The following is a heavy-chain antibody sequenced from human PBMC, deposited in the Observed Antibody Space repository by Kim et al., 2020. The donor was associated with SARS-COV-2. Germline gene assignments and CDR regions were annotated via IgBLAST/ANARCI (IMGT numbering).Heavy chain of an antibody. V-gene: IGHV3-23*01. Sequence: CGGSTNYTDPVKGRFRISRDNSKNTVYLTLNSLRADDTAVYYCAKGGWLDCWAQGTLVTVSS. J-gene: IGHJ5*01. CDR3: AKGGWLDC. CDR2: CGGST.